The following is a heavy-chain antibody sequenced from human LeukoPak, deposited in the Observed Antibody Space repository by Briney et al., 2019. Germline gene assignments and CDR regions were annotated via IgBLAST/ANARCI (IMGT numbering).Heavy chain of an antibody. CDR1: GYTFTGYY. D-gene: IGHD3-22*01. Sequence: ASVKVSCKASGYTFTGYYMHWVRQAPGQGLEWMGWINLNSGGTNYAQKFQGRVTMTRDTSISTAYMELSRLRSDDTAVYYCARGITMIVVAAYFDYWGQGTLVTVSS. CDR3: ARGITMIVVAAYFDY. J-gene: IGHJ4*02. CDR2: INLNSGGT. V-gene: IGHV1-2*02.